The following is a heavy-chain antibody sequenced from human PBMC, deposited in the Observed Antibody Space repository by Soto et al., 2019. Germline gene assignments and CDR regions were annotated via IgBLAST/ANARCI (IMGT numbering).Heavy chain of an antibody. D-gene: IGHD4-17*01. J-gene: IGHJ5*02. CDR3: ASTRLTVTTGWFDP. V-gene: IGHV4-30-2*01. CDR2: IYHSGST. CDR1: GGSISRGGYS. Sequence: QLQLQESGSGLVKPSQTLSLTCAVSGGSISRGGYSWSWIRQPPGKGLEWIGYIYHSGSTYYNPSIKSRVTISVDRSKNQFSLKLSSVTAADTAVYYCASTRLTVTTGWFDPWGQGTLVTVSS.